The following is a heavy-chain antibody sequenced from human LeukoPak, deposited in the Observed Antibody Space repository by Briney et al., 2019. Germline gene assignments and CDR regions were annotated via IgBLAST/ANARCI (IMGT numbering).Heavy chain of an antibody. CDR2: IWYDGSNK. J-gene: IGHJ3*02. D-gene: IGHD3-22*01. CDR3: ARADYDTPQAFDI. V-gene: IGHV3-33*01. CDR1: GFTFSSYG. Sequence: AGRSLRLSCAASGFTFSSYGMHWVRQAPGKGLEWVAVIWYDGSNKYYADSVKGRFTISRDNSKNTLYLQMNSLRAEDTAVYYCARADYDTPQAFDIWGQGTMVTVSS.